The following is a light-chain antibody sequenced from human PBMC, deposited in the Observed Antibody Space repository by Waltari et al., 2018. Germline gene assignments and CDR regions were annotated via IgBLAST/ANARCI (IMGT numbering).Light chain of an antibody. CDR1: QSLRSD. V-gene: IGKV3-15*01. Sequence: EIVMTQSPDTLSVSPGERATLSCRASQSLRSDLAWYQQRPGQAPRLLMSDASTRASGIPARFSGSGSGTEFTLTISSMQSEDFAVYYCQQYDTWPPTFGQGTKVEV. J-gene: IGKJ1*01. CDR2: DAS. CDR3: QQYDTWPPT.